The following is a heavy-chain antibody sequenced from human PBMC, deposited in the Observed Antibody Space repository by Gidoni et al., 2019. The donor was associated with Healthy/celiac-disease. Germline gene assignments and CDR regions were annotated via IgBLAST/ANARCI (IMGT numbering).Heavy chain of an antibody. CDR2: IIPIFGTA. CDR1: GGPFSTYA. Sequence: QVQLVQSGAEVKKPGSSVKVSCKASGGPFSTYAISWVRQAPGQGLEWMGGIIPIFGTANYAQKCQGRVTITADKSTSTAYMELSSLRSEDTAVYYCARDSYCGGDCYFQHEYYFDYWGQGTLVTVSS. V-gene: IGHV1-69*06. CDR3: ARDSYCGGDCYFQHEYYFDY. J-gene: IGHJ4*02. D-gene: IGHD2-21*02.